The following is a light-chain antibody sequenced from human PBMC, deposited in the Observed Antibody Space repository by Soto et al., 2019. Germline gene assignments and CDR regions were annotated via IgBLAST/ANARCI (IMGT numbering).Light chain of an antibody. CDR2: GAS. V-gene: IGKV3-15*01. CDR3: QQYNNWPLT. Sequence: EVVRTQSPATLSVSPGDRVTLSCRASQSVRSNSAWYQQKPGQAPRLLIYGASTRATGIPARFSGSGYETEFTLTISSLQSEDFAVYYCQQYNNWPLTFGGGTKVDIK. CDR1: QSVRSN. J-gene: IGKJ4*01.